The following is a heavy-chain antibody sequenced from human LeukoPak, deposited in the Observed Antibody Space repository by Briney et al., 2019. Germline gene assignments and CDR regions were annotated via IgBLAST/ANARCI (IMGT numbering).Heavy chain of an antibody. D-gene: IGHD6-13*01. CDR1: GGTFTNYA. CDR2: IIPIFGTA. CDR3: AKAITGYQQQVFRVRLDAFDL. V-gene: IGHV1-69*13. J-gene: IGHJ3*01. Sequence: ASVKVSCKASGGTFTNYAFSWVRQAPGQGLEWMGGIIPIFGTANYAQKFQGRVSITADESTSTAYMELSSLRSEDTAIYYCAKAITGYQQQVFRVRLDAFDLWGQGTMVTVSS.